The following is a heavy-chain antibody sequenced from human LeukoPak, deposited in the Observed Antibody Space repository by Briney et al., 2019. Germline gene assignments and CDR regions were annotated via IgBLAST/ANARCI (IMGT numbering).Heavy chain of an antibody. V-gene: IGHV3-30-3*01. CDR3: ARDTTGNYYYYYGMDV. Sequence: GGSLRLSCAVSGFTFSSYAMHWVRQAPGKGLEWVAVISYDGSNKYYADSVKGRFTISGDNSKNTLYLQMNSLRAEDTAVYYCARDTTGNYYYYYGMDVWGQGTTVTVSS. J-gene: IGHJ6*02. CDR1: GFTFSSYA. D-gene: IGHD4-11*01. CDR2: ISYDGSNK.